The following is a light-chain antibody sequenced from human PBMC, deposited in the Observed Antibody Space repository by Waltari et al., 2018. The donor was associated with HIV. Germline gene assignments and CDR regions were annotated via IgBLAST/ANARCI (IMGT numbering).Light chain of an antibody. CDR3: QQRSDWPPFT. J-gene: IGKJ3*01. CDR1: QSVDND. Sequence: EVVLTQSPATLSLSPGERATLSCRASQSVDNDLAWYQQKPGQAPRLLTYAASSRATGIPARFSGSGSGTDFTLTISSLEADDFAVYYCQQRSDWPPFTFGPGTKVDIK. V-gene: IGKV3-11*01. CDR2: AAS.